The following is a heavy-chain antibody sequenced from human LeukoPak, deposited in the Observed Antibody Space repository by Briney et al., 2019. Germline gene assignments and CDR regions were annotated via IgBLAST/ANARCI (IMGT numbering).Heavy chain of an antibody. CDR2: ITGSGSIT. CDR3: AKMQGYFDY. J-gene: IGHJ4*02. CDR1: GFTFSGQG. Sequence: GGSLRLSCAASGFTFSGQGMSWVRQAPGKGLEWVSAITGSGSITYYSDSVKGRFTISRDNSKNTVYLQLNSLRAEDTAVYYCAKMQGYFDYWGQGTLVTVSS. V-gene: IGHV3-23*01.